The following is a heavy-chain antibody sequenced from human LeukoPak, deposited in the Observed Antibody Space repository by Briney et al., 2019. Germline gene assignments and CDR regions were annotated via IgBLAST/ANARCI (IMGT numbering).Heavy chain of an antibody. V-gene: IGHV4-59*01. J-gene: IGHJ4*02. D-gene: IGHD3-3*01. Sequence: SETLSLTCTVSGASISNYYWSWVRQPPGKGLEWIGYTHYSGNTNYNPSLKSRVTTSVDMSSNLFSLKLTSVTAADTAVYYCARAVNDFWSGFSYYFDYWGQGALVTVSS. CDR1: GASISNYY. CDR2: THYSGNT. CDR3: ARAVNDFWSGFSYYFDY.